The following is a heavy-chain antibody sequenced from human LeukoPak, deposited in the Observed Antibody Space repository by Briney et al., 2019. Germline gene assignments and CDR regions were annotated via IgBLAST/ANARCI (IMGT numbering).Heavy chain of an antibody. D-gene: IGHD3-22*01. V-gene: IGHV1-69*13. CDR3: ARGPITTRSHFDY. CDR1: GGTFSSYA. CDR2: IIPIFATA. Sequence: SVKVSCKASGGTFSSYAISWVRQAPGQGLEWMGGIIPIFATANYAQKFQGRVTITADESTSTAYMELSSLRSEDTAVYYCARGPITTRSHFDYWGQGTLVTVFS. J-gene: IGHJ4*02.